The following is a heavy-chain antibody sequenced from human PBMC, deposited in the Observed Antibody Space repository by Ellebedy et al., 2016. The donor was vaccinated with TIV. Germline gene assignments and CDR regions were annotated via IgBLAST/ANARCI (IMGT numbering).Heavy chain of an antibody. V-gene: IGHV1-69*13. Sequence: AASVKVSCKASRDTFSNYAISWVRQAPGQGLEWMGGIIPFFATANFAQKFQGRVTITADESTSIAYMELSSLRSEDTAVYFCASGGSYHFDYWGQGTLVTVSS. CDR1: RDTFSNYA. CDR3: ASGGSYHFDY. J-gene: IGHJ4*02. CDR2: IIPFFATA. D-gene: IGHD1-26*01.